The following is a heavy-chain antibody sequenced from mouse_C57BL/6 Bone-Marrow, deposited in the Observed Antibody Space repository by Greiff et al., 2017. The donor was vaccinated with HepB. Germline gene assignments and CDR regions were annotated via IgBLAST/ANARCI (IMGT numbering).Heavy chain of an antibody. CDR3: ARFIYDGYYVWYFDV. V-gene: IGHV1-75*01. Sequence: QVQLQQSGPELVKPGASVKISCKASGYTFTDYYINWVKQRPGQGLEWIGWIFPGSGSTYYNEKFKGKATLTVDKSSSTAYMLLSSLTSEDSAFYFCARFIYDGYYVWYFDVWGTGTTVTVSS. J-gene: IGHJ1*03. CDR1: GYTFTDYY. CDR2: IFPGSGST. D-gene: IGHD2-3*01.